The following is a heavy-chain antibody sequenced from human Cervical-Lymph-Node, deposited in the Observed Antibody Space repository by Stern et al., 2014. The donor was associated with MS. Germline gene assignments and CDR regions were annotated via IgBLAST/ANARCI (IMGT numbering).Heavy chain of an antibody. Sequence: QVQLVQSGAEVKKPGASVKVSCKASGYTFTSSYMHWVRQAPGQGVEGMGIINPSGGSTSYAQKFQGRVTMTRDTSTSTVYMELSSLRSEDTAVYYCARDGIRLGTMTPFDPWGQGTLVTVSS. CDR3: ARDGIRLGTMTPFDP. J-gene: IGHJ5*02. V-gene: IGHV1-46*01. CDR2: INPSGGST. D-gene: IGHD3-22*01. CDR1: GYTFTSSY.